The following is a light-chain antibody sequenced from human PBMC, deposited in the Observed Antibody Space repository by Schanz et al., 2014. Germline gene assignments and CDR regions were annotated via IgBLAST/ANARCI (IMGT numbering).Light chain of an antibody. J-gene: IGKJ2*01. CDR2: GAS. V-gene: IGKV3-20*01. Sequence: EIVLTQSPATLSLSPGERATLSCRASQSVSSNLAWYQQKPGQAPRLLIYGASNRATGVPDRFSGSGSGTDFTLTISRLEPEDFAVYFCQQYGRGHTFGQGTKLEIK. CDR3: QQYGRGHT. CDR1: QSVSSN.